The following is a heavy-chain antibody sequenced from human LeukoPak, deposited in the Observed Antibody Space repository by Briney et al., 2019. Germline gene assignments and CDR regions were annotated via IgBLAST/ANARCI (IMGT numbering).Heavy chain of an antibody. CDR3: ARHAGQWPAFHGFDI. D-gene: IGHD6-19*01. J-gene: IGHJ3*02. Sequence: PSETLSLTCTVSGSSISGASYWGWIRQPPGKGLEYIGIIYHSGSTYYNMSLKSRVTISVDMSKNQFSLKLSSVTAADTAMYYCARHAGQWPAFHGFDIWGQGTMVTVSS. CDR1: GSSISGASY. CDR2: IYHSGST. V-gene: IGHV4-38-2*02.